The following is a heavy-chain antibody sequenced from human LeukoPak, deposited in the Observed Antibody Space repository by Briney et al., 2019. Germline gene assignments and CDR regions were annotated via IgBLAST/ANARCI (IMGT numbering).Heavy chain of an antibody. Sequence: PGGSLRLSCAASGFTFSSYAMHWVRQAPGKGLEWVAVISYDGSNKYYADSVKGRFTISRDNSKNTLYLQMNSLRAEDTAVYYCAKYSGGSCYTTIDYWGQGTLVIVSS. CDR1: GFTFSSYA. J-gene: IGHJ4*02. CDR3: AKYSGGSCYTTIDY. CDR2: ISYDGSNK. V-gene: IGHV3-30-3*02. D-gene: IGHD2-15*01.